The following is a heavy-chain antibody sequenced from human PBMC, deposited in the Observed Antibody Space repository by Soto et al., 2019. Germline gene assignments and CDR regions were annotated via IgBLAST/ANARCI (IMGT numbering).Heavy chain of an antibody. CDR2: IYYSGST. J-gene: IGHJ5*02. D-gene: IGHD6-13*01. CDR1: GGSISSGGYY. V-gene: IGHV4-31*03. CDR3: ARDRGLIAAAGTFWFDP. Sequence: SETLSLTCTVSGGSISSGGYYWSWIRQHPGKGLEWIGYIYYSGSTYYNPSLKSRVTISVDTSKNQFSLKLSSVTAADTAVYYCARDRGLIAAAGTFWFDPWGQGTLVTVSS.